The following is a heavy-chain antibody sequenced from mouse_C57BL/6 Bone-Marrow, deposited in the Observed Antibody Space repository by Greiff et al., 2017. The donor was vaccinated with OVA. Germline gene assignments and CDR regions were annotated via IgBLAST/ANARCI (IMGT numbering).Heavy chain of an antibody. D-gene: IGHD1-1*01. CDR3: TDGSSYWYFDV. J-gene: IGHJ1*03. Sequence: VQLQQSGAELVRPGASVKLSCTASGFNIKDDYMHWVKQRPEKSLEWIGWIDPENGDTESASKFQGKATITADTSSNTAYLQLSSLTSEDTAVYYCTDGSSYWYFDVWGTGTTVTVSS. CDR2: IDPENGDT. CDR1: GFNIKDDY. V-gene: IGHV14-4*01.